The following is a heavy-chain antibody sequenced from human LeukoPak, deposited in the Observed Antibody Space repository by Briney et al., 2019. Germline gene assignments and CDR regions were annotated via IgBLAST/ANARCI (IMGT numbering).Heavy chain of an antibody. CDR2: IYYSGST. J-gene: IGHJ4*02. D-gene: IGHD5-24*01. Sequence: SETLSLTCTVSGGSISSYYWSWIRQPPGKGLEWIGYIYYSGSTNYNPSLKSRVTISVDTSKNQFSLKLTSVTAADTAVYYCARQGDGYSSSDFEYWGQGTLVTVSS. CDR1: GGSISSYY. V-gene: IGHV4-59*08. CDR3: ARQGDGYSSSDFEY.